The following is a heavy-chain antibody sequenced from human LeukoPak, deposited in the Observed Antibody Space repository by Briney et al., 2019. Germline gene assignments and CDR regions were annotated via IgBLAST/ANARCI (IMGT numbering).Heavy chain of an antibody. J-gene: IGHJ4*02. CDR3: ASPYYDSSGLFDY. Sequence: GGSLRPSCAASGFTFSSYAMHWVRQAPGKGLEWVAVISYDRSNKYYADSVKGRFTISRDNSKNTLYLQMNSLRAEDTAVYYCASPYYDSSGLFDYWGQGTLVTVSS. D-gene: IGHD3-22*01. CDR1: GFTFSSYA. V-gene: IGHV3-30-3*01. CDR2: ISYDRSNK.